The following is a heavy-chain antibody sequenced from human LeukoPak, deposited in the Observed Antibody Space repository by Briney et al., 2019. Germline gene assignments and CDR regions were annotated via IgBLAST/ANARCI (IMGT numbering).Heavy chain of an antibody. CDR3: AKYDSFDHYYDSSGRFDC. CDR1: GFTFSSYA. Sequence: HPGGSLRLSCAASGFTFSSYAMSWVRQAPGEGLEWVSAISGSGGDTYHADSVKGRFAISRDNSKNTLFLQMNSLRAEDTAVYYCAKYDSFDHYYDSSGRFDCWGQGTLVTVSS. V-gene: IGHV3-23*01. J-gene: IGHJ4*02. CDR2: ISGSGGDT. D-gene: IGHD3-22*01.